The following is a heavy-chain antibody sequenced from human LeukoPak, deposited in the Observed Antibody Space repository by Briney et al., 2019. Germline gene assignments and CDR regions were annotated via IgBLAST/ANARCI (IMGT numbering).Heavy chain of an antibody. CDR2: IWYDGSNK. D-gene: IGHD3-10*01. J-gene: IGHJ4*02. Sequence: GGSLRLSCAASGFTFSNYGMHWVRQAPGKGLEWVAVIWYDGSNKYYADSVKGRFTISRDNAKNSLYLQMNSLRDEDTAVYYCARDLAMVRGVIFDYWGQGTLVTVSS. CDR1: GFTFSNYG. V-gene: IGHV3-33*01. CDR3: ARDLAMVRGVIFDY.